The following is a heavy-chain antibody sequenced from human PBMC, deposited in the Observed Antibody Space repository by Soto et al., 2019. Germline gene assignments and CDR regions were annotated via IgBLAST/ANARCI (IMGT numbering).Heavy chain of an antibody. J-gene: IGHJ4*02. CDR3: TMYYYGSGSKNYLEY. Sequence: GSLRLSCAAPGFTFNNAWINWVRQAPGEGLEWVGRIRSKTDGGTTEYAAPVKGRLTISRDDSKNTLYLQMNSLKTEDTAVYYCTMYYYGSGSKNYLEYWGQGT. D-gene: IGHD3-10*01. V-gene: IGHV3-15*07. CDR2: IRSKTDGGTT. CDR1: GFTFNNAW.